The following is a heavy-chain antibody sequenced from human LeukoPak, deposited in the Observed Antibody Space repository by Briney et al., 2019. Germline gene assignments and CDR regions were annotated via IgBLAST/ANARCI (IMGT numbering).Heavy chain of an antibody. CDR1: GFTFSGSA. J-gene: IGHJ4*02. CDR2: IRSKANSYAT. Sequence: GRSLRLSCAASGFTFSGSAMHWVRQASGKGLEWVGRIRSKANSYATAYAASVKGRFTISRDDSKNTAYLQMNSLKTEDTAVYYCTRLPTMIGSSGSHLGYWGQGTLVTVSS. CDR3: TRLPTMIGSSGSHLGY. V-gene: IGHV3-73*01. D-gene: IGHD3-22*01.